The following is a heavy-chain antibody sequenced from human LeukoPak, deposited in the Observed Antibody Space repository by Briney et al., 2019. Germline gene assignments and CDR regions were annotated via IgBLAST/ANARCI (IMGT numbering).Heavy chain of an antibody. J-gene: IGHJ4*02. D-gene: IGHD6-13*01. Sequence: SQTLSLTCAISGDSDSSNSAAWNWIRQSPSRGLEWLGRTYYRSKWYADYAVSVKSRITINPDTSKNQFSLQLNSVTPEDTAVYYCTRVAAAGTDYFDYWGQGTLVTVSS. CDR3: TRVAAAGTDYFDY. V-gene: IGHV6-1*01. CDR2: TYYRSKWYA. CDR1: GDSDSSNSAA.